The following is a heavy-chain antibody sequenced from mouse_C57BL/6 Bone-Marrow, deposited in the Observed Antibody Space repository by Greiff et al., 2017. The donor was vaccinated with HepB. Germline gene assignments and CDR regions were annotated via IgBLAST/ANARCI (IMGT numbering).Heavy chain of an antibody. J-gene: IGHJ1*03. D-gene: IGHD1-1*01. CDR2: IDPETGGT. V-gene: IGHV1-15*01. CDR3: TKDDLYYGSSHWYFDV. Sequence: VQLQESGAELVRPGASVTLSCKASGYTFTDYEMHWVKQTPVHGLEWIGAIDPETGGTAYNQKFKGKAILTADKSSSTAYMELRSLTSEDSAVYYCTKDDLYYGSSHWYFDVWGTGTTVTVSS. CDR1: GYTFTDYE.